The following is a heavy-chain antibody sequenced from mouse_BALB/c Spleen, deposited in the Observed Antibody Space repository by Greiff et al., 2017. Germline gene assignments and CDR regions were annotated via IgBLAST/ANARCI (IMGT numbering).Heavy chain of an antibody. D-gene: IGHD2-4*01. J-gene: IGHJ2*01. CDR2: ISDGGSYT. Sequence: EVQLVESGGGLVKPGGSLKLSCAASGFTFSDYYMYWVRQTPEKRLEWVATISDGGSYTYYPDSVKGRFTISRDNAKNNLYLQMSSLKSEDTAMYYCARVSYDYGGGGYFDYWGQGTTLTVSS. CDR3: ARVSYDYGGGGYFDY. V-gene: IGHV5-4*02. CDR1: GFTFSDYY.